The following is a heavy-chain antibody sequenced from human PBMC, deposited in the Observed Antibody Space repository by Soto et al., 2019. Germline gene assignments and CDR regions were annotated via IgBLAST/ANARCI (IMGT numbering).Heavy chain of an antibody. CDR1: GFTFSNAW. V-gene: IGHV3-15*07. CDR3: TTEDNYYYYGMDV. Sequence: GGSLSLSCAASGFTFSNAWMNWVRQAPGKGLEGVGRIKSKTDGGTTDYAAPVKGRFTISRDDSKNTLYLQMNSLKTEDTAVYYCTTEDNYYYYGMDVWGQGTTVTVSS. CDR2: IKSKTDGGTT. J-gene: IGHJ6*02.